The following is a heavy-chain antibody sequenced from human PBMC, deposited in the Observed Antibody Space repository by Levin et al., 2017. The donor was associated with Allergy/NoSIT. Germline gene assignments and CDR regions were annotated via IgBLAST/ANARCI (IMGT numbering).Heavy chain of an antibody. V-gene: IGHV4-30-2*01. CDR1: GGSISSGGYS. D-gene: IGHD5-18*01. J-gene: IGHJ4*02. CDR2: IYHSGST. CDR3: ARDQRSDTAMRVPQRGPIHNDY. Sequence: PSETLSLTCAVSGGSISSGGYSWSWIRQPPGKGLEWIGYIYHSGSTYYNPSLKSRVTISVDRSKNQFSLKLSSVTAADTAVYDWARDQRSDTAMRVPQRGPIHNDYWGQGTLVTVSS.